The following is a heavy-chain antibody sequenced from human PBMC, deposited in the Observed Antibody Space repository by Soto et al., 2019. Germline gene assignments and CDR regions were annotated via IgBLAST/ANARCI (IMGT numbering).Heavy chain of an antibody. Sequence: VQLVESGGGLVQPGGSLRLSCAASGIAFSPYTMNWVRQAPGKGLEWVSYISSSSSTIYYADSVKGRFTISRDNAKNSLYLQMNSLRDEDTAVYYCARVGATSSYYYYGMDVWGQGTTVTVSS. D-gene: IGHD1-26*01. CDR2: ISSSSSTI. CDR1: GIAFSPYT. V-gene: IGHV3-48*02. J-gene: IGHJ6*02. CDR3: ARVGATSSYYYYGMDV.